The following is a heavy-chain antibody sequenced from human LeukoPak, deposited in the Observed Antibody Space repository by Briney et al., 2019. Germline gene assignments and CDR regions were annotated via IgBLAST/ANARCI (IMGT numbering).Heavy chain of an antibody. CDR3: ARDGSYGYLNFVYYYGMDV. D-gene: IGHD5-18*01. CDR1: GFTFSSYW. V-gene: IGHV3-7*03. Sequence: GGSLRLSCAASGFTFSSYWMSWVRQAPGKGLEWVANIKHDGSQKNYVDSVKGRFTISRDNAKNSLYLQMNSLRAEDTAVYYCARDGSYGYLNFVYYYGMDVWGQGTTVTVSS. J-gene: IGHJ6*02. CDR2: IKHDGSQK.